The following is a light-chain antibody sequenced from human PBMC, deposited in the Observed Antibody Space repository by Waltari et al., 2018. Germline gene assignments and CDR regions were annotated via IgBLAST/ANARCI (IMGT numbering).Light chain of an antibody. V-gene: IGKV3-15*01. J-gene: IGKJ5*01. CDR1: QTVSSN. CDR3: QQYNNWPFT. CDR2: GAS. Sequence: EMVMTQSPATLSLSPGEGATLSCRASQTVSSNLAWYQHNPGQAPRLLIYGASTRATGIPARFSGSGSGTDFTLTISSLQSEDFAVYYCQQYNNWPFTFGQGTRLEIK.